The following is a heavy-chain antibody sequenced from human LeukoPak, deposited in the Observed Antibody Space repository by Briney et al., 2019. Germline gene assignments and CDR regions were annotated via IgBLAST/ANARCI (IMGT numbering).Heavy chain of an antibody. D-gene: IGHD6-25*01. Sequence: PGGSLRLSCAASGFTFSSYAMSWVRQAPGKGLEWVSAISGSGGSTYYADSVKGRFTISRDNFKNTLYLQMNSLRAEDTAVYYCAKGSGGFRLSFDYWGQGTLVTVSS. CDR2: ISGSGGST. V-gene: IGHV3-23*01. CDR3: AKGSGGFRLSFDY. CDR1: GFTFSSYA. J-gene: IGHJ4*02.